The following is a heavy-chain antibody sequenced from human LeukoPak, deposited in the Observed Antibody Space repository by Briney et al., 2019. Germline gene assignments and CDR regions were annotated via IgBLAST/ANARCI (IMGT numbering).Heavy chain of an antibody. CDR2: IYYSGST. J-gene: IGHJ4*02. V-gene: IGHV4-59*01. CDR3: ARVGRYYDALTGYATGGSPFDY. Sequence: PSETLSLTCTVSGGSISSCYWSWIRQPPGKGLEWIGYIYYSGSTNYNPSLKSQVTISVDTSKNQFSLTLSSVTAADTAVYYCARVGRYYDALTGYATGGSPFDYWGQGTPVTVSS. D-gene: IGHD3-9*01. CDR1: GGSISSCY.